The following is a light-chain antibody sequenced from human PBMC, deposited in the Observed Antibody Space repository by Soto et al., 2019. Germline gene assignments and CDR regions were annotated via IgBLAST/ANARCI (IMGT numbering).Light chain of an antibody. CDR3: AAWDDSLRGVM. CDR1: SSDVGSYNL. V-gene: IGLV2-14*02. J-gene: IGLJ3*02. CDR2: EGD. Sequence: QSVLTQPASVSGSSGQSITISCTGSSSDVGSYNLVSWHQQHPGKAPKLIIYEGDKRPSGVPERFSGSRSGTSASLAISDLRSEDEGDYFCAAWDDSLRGVMFGGGTKLTVL.